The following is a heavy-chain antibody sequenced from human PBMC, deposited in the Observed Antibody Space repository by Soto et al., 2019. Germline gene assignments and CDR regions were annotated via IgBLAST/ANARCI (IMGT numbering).Heavy chain of an antibody. J-gene: IGHJ4*02. V-gene: IGHV1-3*01. CDR3: SREDY. Sequence: ASVQVSCKASGYTFTNYFIHWVRQAPGRSLEWMGWISAGNGNTQYSQKFQCRVTITRDTSASTVYLELSSLTSEDTAVYYCSREDYWGPGTLVTVSS. CDR2: ISAGNGNT. CDR1: GYTFTNYF.